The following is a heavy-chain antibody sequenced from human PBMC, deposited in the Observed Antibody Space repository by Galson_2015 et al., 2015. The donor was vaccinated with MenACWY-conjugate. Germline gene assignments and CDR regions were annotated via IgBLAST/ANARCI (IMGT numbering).Heavy chain of an antibody. CDR2: VYPGDSET. J-gene: IGHJ3*02. V-gene: IGHV5-51*03. CDR1: GCSFTSYW. D-gene: IGHD5-18*01. Sequence: QSGASVKKPGESLKISCKGSGCSFTSYWIGWVRQMTGKGLEGMGIVYPGDSETRYSPSFQGQVTISADKSISTAYLQWSSLKASDTAMYYCARGGFTYGDAFDIWGQGTMVTVSS. CDR3: ARGGFTYGDAFDI.